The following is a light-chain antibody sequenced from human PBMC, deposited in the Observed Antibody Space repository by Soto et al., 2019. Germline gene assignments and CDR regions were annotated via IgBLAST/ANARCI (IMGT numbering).Light chain of an antibody. CDR3: ISFKGTNSFV. CDR2: EVS. Sequence: QSVLTQPPSASGSPGQSVTIPCTGTYSDIGAYNYVSWYQQRPGEAPKLIIYEVSKRPSGVPDRIFAYKSGNTASLTVSGLQADDEANYYCISFKGTNSFVFGTGTKLTVL. CDR1: YSDIGAYNY. J-gene: IGLJ1*01. V-gene: IGLV2-8*01.